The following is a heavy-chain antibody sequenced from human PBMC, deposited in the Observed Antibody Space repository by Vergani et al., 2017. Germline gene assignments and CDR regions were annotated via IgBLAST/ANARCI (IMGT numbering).Heavy chain of an antibody. J-gene: IGHJ3*02. Sequence: EVQLVESGGGLIQPGGSLRLSCAASGFTVSSNYMSWVRQAPGQGLEWVSVIYSGGSTYYADSVKGRFTISSDNSKNTLYLQMNSLRAEDTAVYYCATYDQSDAFDIWGQGTMVTVSS. CDR3: ATYDQSDAFDI. CDR2: IYSGGST. CDR1: GFTVSSNY. V-gene: IGHV3-53*01. D-gene: IGHD5-12*01.